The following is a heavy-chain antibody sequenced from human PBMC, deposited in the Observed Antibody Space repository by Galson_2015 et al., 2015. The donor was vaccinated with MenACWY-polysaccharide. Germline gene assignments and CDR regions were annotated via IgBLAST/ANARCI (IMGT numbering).Heavy chain of an antibody. CDR2: IHYSGST. V-gene: IGHV4-39*01. J-gene: IGHJ5*02. CDR1: GGSISGTTYV. CDR3: ARPKPVNGWFDP. D-gene: IGHD2-8*01. Sequence: SETLSLTCTVSGGSISGTTYVWAWIRQPPGKGLEWVGSIHYSGSTTYNSSLKSRVTISVDTSKNQFSLKLSSVTAADTAVYYCARPKPVNGWFDPWGQGTLVTVSS.